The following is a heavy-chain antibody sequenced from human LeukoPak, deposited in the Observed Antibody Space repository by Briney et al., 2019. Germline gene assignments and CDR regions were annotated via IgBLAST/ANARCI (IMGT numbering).Heavy chain of an antibody. CDR2: IKSKTDGGTT. J-gene: IGHJ4*02. Sequence: GGSLRLSCAASGFTFSSAWMSWVRQAPGKGLEWVGRIKSKTDGGTTDYAAPVKGRFTISRDDSKNTLYLQMNSLKTEDTAVYYCTTALYYDSSGYYLFDYWGQGTLVTVSS. V-gene: IGHV3-15*01. D-gene: IGHD3-22*01. CDR3: TTALYYDSSGYYLFDY. CDR1: GFTFSSAW.